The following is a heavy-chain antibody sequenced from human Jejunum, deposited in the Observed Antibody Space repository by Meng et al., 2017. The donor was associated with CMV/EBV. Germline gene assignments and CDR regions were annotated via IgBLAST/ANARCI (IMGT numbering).Heavy chain of an antibody. CDR1: GYTFIAYY. V-gene: IGHV1-2*02. J-gene: IGHJ4*02. D-gene: IGHD3-10*01. CDR3: ARSGWFGELLIDN. Sequence: ASGYTFIAYYIHWVRRAPGQGLEWMGWINPNGGGTTYAQKFQGRVTMTRDRSIGTAYMELSRLTSDDTAAYYCARSGWFGELLIDNWGQGTLVTVSS. CDR2: INPNGGGT.